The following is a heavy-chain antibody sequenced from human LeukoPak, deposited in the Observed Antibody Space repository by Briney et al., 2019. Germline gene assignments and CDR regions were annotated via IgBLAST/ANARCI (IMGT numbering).Heavy chain of an antibody. CDR2: IVADGRTT. CDR1: GFTFSSYE. Sequence: GGSLRLSCAASGFTFSSYEMNWVRQAPGKGLVWVSRIVADGRTTTYADSVKGRFTISRDNAKNTLYLQMNSLRGEDTGVYYCARGLSGYSSSLGYWGQGTLVIVSS. D-gene: IGHD6-6*01. J-gene: IGHJ4*02. CDR3: ARGLSGYSSSLGY. V-gene: IGHV3-74*01.